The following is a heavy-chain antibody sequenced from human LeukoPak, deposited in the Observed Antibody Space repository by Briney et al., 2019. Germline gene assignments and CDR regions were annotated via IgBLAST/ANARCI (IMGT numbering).Heavy chain of an antibody. CDR2: IYYSGST. CDR1: GGSISSYY. CDR3: ARQFLSGYGSSWFKGGVSWFDP. D-gene: IGHD6-13*01. V-gene: IGHV4-59*08. Sequence: SETLSLTCTVSGGSISSYYWSWIRQPPGKGPEWIGYIYYSGSTNYNPSLKSRVTISVDTSKNQFSLKLSSVTAADTAVYYCARQFLSGYGSSWFKGGVSWFDPWGQGTLVTVSS. J-gene: IGHJ5*02.